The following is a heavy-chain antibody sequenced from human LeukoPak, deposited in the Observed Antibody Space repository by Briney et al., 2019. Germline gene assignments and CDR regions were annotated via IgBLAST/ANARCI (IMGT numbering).Heavy chain of an antibody. V-gene: IGHV3-13*01. D-gene: IGHD1-26*01. CDR2: IDTAGDT. CDR1: GLTFSRYD. CDR3: AKDGYGGQWELLGPGAFDI. J-gene: IGHJ3*02. Sequence: GGSLRLSCAASGLTFSRYDMHWVRQATGKGLEWVSAIDTAGDTYYPGSVKGRFTISRDNAKNSLYLQMNSLRAEDTALYYCAKDGYGGQWELLGPGAFDIWGQGTMVTVSS.